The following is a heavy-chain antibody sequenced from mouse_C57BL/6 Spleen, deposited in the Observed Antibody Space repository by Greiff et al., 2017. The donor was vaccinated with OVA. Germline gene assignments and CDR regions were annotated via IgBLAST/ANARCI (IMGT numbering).Heavy chain of an antibody. CDR2: INPNNGGT. V-gene: IGHV1-22*01. J-gene: IGHJ2*01. Sequence: VQLKESGPELVKPGASVKMSCKASGYTFTDYNMHWVKQSHGKSLEWIGYINPNNGGTSYNQKFKGKATLTVNKSSSTAYMELRSLTSEDSAVYYCARSYDYFDYWGQGTTLTVSS. D-gene: IGHD1-1*01. CDR1: GYTFTDYN. CDR3: ARSYDYFDY.